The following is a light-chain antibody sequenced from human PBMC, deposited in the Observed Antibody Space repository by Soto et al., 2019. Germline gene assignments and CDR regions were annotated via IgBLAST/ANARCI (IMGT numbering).Light chain of an antibody. J-gene: IGKJ2*01. CDR2: KAS. CDR3: QQYSAYPYT. Sequence: DIQMTQSPSTLSVSVGDRVTITCRASQSISTWLAWYQQKPGKAPNLLIYKASTLQSGVPSRFSDSGSGTEFTLTISSLQPDDFATYSCQQYSAYPYTFGQGT. CDR1: QSISTW. V-gene: IGKV1-5*03.